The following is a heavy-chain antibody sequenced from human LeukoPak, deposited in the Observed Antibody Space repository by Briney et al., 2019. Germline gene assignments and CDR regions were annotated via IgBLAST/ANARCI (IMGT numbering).Heavy chain of an antibody. CDR3: AKAIGGTLGMDGYYYYGMDV. CDR1: GYTFTSYD. CDR2: MNPNSGNT. Sequence: ASVKVSCKASGYTFTSYDINWVRQATGQGLEWMGWMNPNSGNTGYAQKFQGRVTMTRNTSISTAYMELSSLRSEDTAVYYCAKAIGGTLGMDGYYYYGMDVWGQGTTVTVSS. V-gene: IGHV1-8*01. J-gene: IGHJ6*02. D-gene: IGHD7-27*01.